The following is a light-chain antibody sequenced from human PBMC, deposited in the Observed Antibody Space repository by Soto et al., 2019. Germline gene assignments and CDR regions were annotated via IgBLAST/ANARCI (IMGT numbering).Light chain of an antibody. CDR2: EGT. Sequence: QSALTQPPSASGSPGQSVTISCTGTSSDVGGYDYVSWYQQHPGKAPKLMIYEGTKRPSGVSYRFSGSKSGNTASLTISGLQAEDEADYYCSSFAVTSTLIFGGGTKLTVL. CDR3: SSFAVTSTLI. CDR1: SSDVGGYDY. J-gene: IGLJ2*01. V-gene: IGLV2-23*01.